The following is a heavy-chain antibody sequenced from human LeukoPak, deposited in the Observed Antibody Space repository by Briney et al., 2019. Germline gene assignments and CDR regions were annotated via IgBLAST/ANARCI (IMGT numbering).Heavy chain of an antibody. CDR3: ARVYDSSGYYYTSPFDY. J-gene: IGHJ4*02. D-gene: IGHD3-22*01. Sequence: PGGSLRLSCAASGFTFSSYWMSWVSQAPGKGLEWVANIKQDGSEKYYVDSVKGRFTISRDNAKNSLYLQMNSLRAEDTAVYYCARVYDSSGYYYTSPFDYWGQGTLVTVSS. CDR1: GFTFSSYW. CDR2: IKQDGSEK. V-gene: IGHV3-7*01.